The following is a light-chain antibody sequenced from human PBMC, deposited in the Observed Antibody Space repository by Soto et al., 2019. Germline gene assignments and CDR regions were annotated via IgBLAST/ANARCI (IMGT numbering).Light chain of an antibody. CDR2: ANS. V-gene: IGLV1-40*01. CDR3: QSYDSSLSGSRV. CDR1: SSSLGAGYD. Sequence: QLVLTQPPSVSGAPGQRVTISCTGSSSSLGAGYDVHWYQQLPGTVPKLLIYANSNRPSGVPDRFSGSRSGTSASLAITGLQAEDEADYYCQSYDSSLSGSRVFGGGTQLTVL. J-gene: IGLJ2*01.